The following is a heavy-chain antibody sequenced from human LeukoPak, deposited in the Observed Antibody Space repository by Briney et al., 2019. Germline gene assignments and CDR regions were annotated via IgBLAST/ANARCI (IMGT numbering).Heavy chain of an antibody. J-gene: IGHJ4*02. Sequence: GGSLGLSCAASEFSFSNYEVNWFRQAPGKGLEWVSVIYSGGSTYYADSVKGRFTISRHNSKNTLYLQMNSLRAEDTAVYYCAIWFGDTFDYWGQGTLVTVSS. CDR2: IYSGGST. CDR1: EFSFSNYE. CDR3: AIWFGDTFDY. V-gene: IGHV3-53*04. D-gene: IGHD3-10*01.